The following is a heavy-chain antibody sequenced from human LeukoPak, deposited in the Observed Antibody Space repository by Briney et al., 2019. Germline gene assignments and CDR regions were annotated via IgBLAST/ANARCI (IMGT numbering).Heavy chain of an antibody. CDR2: ISGSGGSI. D-gene: IGHD3-16*02. Sequence: GGSLRLSCAASGFTFSSYAMSWVRQAPGKGLEWVSAISGSGGSIYHADSVKGRFSISRDNSKNTLYLQMNSLRAEDTAVYYCAKEDYDYVWGSYRKAFDYWGQGTLVTVSS. CDR3: AKEDYDYVWGSYRKAFDY. J-gene: IGHJ4*02. V-gene: IGHV3-23*01. CDR1: GFTFSSYA.